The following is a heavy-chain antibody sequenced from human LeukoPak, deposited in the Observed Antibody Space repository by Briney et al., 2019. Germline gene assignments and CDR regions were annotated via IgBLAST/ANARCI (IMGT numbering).Heavy chain of an antibody. V-gene: IGHV3-64*01. J-gene: IGHJ4*02. CDR3: ATYLVRPLDK. Sequence: AGGSLRLSCAASGFTFSNAWMSWVRQAPGKGLEYVSAISSNGGSTYYANSVKGRFTISRDNAKNSLYLQMNSLRAEDTAVYYCATYLVRPLDKWGQGILVTVSS. CDR2: ISSNGGST. CDR1: GFTFSNAW.